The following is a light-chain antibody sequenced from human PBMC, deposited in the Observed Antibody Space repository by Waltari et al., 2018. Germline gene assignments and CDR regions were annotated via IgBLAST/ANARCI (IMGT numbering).Light chain of an antibody. CDR3: QQRTDRPPVT. CDR2: DAS. J-gene: IGKJ1*01. Sequence: EVVLTQSPATLSLSPGVRATLSCRASQSVSVYLAWYQQKPGQAPRLLIYDASDRATGVPARFSGSGSGTDFTLTISSLEPEDFAVYYCQQRTDRPPVTFGQGTRVEMK. CDR1: QSVSVY. V-gene: IGKV3-11*01.